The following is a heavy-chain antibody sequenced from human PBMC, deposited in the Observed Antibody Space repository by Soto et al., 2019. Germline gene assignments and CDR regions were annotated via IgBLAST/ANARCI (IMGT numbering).Heavy chain of an antibody. CDR3: AEMRLRAAGPYFDY. V-gene: IGHV1-3*01. D-gene: IGHD6-19*01. CDR1: GYTFTSYA. CDR2: INAGNGNT. J-gene: IGHJ4*02. Sequence: ASVKVSCKASGYTFTSYAMHWVRQAPGQRLEWMGWINAGNGNTKYSQKFQGRVTMTEDTSTDTAYMELSSLRSEDTAVYYCAEMRLRAAGPYFDYWGQGTLVTVSS.